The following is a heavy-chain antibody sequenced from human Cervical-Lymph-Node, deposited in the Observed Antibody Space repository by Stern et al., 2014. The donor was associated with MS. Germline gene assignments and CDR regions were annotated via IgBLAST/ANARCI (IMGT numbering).Heavy chain of an antibody. CDR1: GGSISSTEHY. V-gene: IGHV4-30-4*01. CDR2: IHNSGTT. CDR3: SRDADGYSLVFGY. D-gene: IGHD5-24*01. Sequence: VQLQESGPGLVKPSQTLSLTCAVTGGSISSTEHYWSWIRPSPGKGLEWLGYIHNSGTTYYNPSLKSRVTISVDTSKNQFSLKVKSVTAADTAVYYCSRDADGYSLVFGYWGRGTLVTVSS. J-gene: IGHJ4*02.